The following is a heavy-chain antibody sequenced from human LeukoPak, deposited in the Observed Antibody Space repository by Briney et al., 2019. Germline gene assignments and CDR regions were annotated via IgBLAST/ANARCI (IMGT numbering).Heavy chain of an antibody. J-gene: IGHJ5*02. CDR3: ARHAPLGYSSVSYPPPNWFDP. Sequence: SETLSLTCAVYGGSFSGYYWSWIRQPPGKGLEWIGEINHSGSTNYNPSLKSRVTISVDTSKNQFSLKLSSVAAADTAVYHCARHAPLGYSSVSYPPPNWFDPWGQGTLVTVSS. D-gene: IGHD6-19*01. CDR2: INHSGST. V-gene: IGHV4-34*01. CDR1: GGSFSGYY.